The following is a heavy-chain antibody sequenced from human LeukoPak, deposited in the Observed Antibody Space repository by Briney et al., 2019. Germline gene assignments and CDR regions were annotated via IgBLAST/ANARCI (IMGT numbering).Heavy chain of an antibody. J-gene: IGHJ4*02. D-gene: IGHD6-19*01. Sequence: GGSLRLSCAASGFTFSSYAMSWVRQAPGKGLEWVSAISGSGGSTYYADSVKGRFTISRDNSKNTLYLQMNSLRAEDTAVYYCARDRTGDEGGWFYYFDYWGQGTLVTVSS. CDR1: GFTFSSYA. CDR2: ISGSGGST. CDR3: ARDRTGDEGGWFYYFDY. V-gene: IGHV3-23*01.